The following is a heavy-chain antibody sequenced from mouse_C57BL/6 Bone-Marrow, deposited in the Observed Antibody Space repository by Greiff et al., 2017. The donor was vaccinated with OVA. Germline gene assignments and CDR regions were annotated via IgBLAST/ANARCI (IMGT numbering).Heavy chain of an antibody. Sequence: VKLMESGPGLVAPSQSLSITCTVSGFSLTSYGVHWVRQPPGKGLEWLVVIWSDGSTTYNSALKSRLSISKDNSKSRVFLKMNSRQTDDTAMYYCARHIGSSFWYFDVWGTGTTVTVSS. CDR3: ARHIGSSFWYFDV. V-gene: IGHV2-6-1*01. CDR1: GFSLTSYG. D-gene: IGHD1-1*01. CDR2: IWSDGST. J-gene: IGHJ1*03.